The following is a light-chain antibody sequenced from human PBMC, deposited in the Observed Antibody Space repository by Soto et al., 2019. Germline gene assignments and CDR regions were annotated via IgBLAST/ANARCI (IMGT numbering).Light chain of an antibody. CDR2: GAS. CDR3: QQYGSSPYT. J-gene: IGKJ2*01. V-gene: IGKV3-20*01. Sequence: EMVMPKSSAHLPMCTGKEATLSCRASQSVSANLAWYQQKPGQAPRLLIYGASTRATGMPARVSGSGSGTDFTLTISILEPEDFAVYYCQQYGSSPYTFGQGTKVDIK. CDR1: QSVSAN.